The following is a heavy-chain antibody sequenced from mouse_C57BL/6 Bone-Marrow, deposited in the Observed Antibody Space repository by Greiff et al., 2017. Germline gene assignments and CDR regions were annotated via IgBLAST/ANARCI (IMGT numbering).Heavy chain of an antibody. CDR1: GFTFTDYY. CDR3: ARYDWDRSYAMDY. J-gene: IGHJ4*01. Sequence: DVMLVESGGGLVQPGGSLSLSCAASGFTFTDYYMSWVRQPPGKALEWLGFIRNKANGYTTEYSASVKGRFTISRDNSQSILYLQMNALRAEDSATYYCARYDWDRSYAMDYWGQGTSVTVSS. D-gene: IGHD4-1*01. V-gene: IGHV7-3*01. CDR2: IRNKANGYTT.